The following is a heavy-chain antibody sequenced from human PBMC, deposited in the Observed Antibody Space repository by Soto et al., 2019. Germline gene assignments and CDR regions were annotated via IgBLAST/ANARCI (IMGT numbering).Heavy chain of an antibody. CDR3: AKDPVAVAGDYFDY. Sequence: GGSLRLSCAASGFTFSSYGMHWVRQAPGKVLEWVAVISYDGSNKYYADSVKGRFTISRDNSKNTLYLQMNSLRGEDTAVYYCAKDPVAVAGDYFDYWGQGTLVTVSS. CDR1: GFTFSSYG. D-gene: IGHD6-19*01. CDR2: ISYDGSNK. J-gene: IGHJ4*02. V-gene: IGHV3-30*18.